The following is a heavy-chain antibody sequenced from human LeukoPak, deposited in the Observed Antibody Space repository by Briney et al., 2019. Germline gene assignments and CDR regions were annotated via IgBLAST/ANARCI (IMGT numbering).Heavy chain of an antibody. CDR3: ARWGPTISSGFH. CDR2: ISYDGSNK. J-gene: IGHJ4*02. CDR1: GFTFSSYA. V-gene: IGHV3-30*04. D-gene: IGHD3-22*01. Sequence: PGGSLRLSCAASGFTFSSYAMHWVRQAPGKGLGWVAVISYDGSNKYYADSVKGRFTISRDNSKNTLYLQMNSLRAEDTAVYYCARWGPTISSGFHWGQGTLVTVSS.